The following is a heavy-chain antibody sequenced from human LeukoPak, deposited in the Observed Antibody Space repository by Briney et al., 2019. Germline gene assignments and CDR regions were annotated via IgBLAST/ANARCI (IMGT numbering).Heavy chain of an antibody. CDR2: IYSGGTT. CDR1: GFTVSGNY. J-gene: IGHJ4*02. Sequence: PGGSLRLSCAVSGFTVSGNYMSWVRQAPGKGLEWVSLIYSGGTTYYADSVKGRFTISRDNSKNTLYLQMNSLRAEDTAVYYCAKERSSFCGGDCYFDYWGQGTLVTVSS. V-gene: IGHV3-53*01. CDR3: AKERSSFCGGDCYFDY. D-gene: IGHD2-21*02.